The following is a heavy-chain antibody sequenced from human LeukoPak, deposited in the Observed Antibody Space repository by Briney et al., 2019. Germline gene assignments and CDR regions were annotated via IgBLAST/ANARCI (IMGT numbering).Heavy chain of an antibody. V-gene: IGHV3-9*03. Sequence: GGSLRLSCAASGFTFSSYGMHWVRQAPGKGLEWVSGISWNSGSIGYADSVKGRFTISRDNAKNSLYLQMNSLRAEDMALYYCAKGSSGSSRGGPLDYWGQGTLVTVSS. CDR1: GFTFSSYG. CDR3: AKGSSGSSRGGPLDY. CDR2: ISWNSGSI. D-gene: IGHD3-10*01. J-gene: IGHJ4*02.